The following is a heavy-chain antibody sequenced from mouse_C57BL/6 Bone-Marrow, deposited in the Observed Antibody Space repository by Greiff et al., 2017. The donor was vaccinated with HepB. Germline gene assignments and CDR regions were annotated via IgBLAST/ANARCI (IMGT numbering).Heavy chain of an antibody. CDR1: GYTFTSYW. Sequence: VQLQQPGAELVMPGASVKLSCKASGYTFTSYWMHWVKQRPGQGLEWIGEIDPSDSYTNYNQKFKGKSTLTVDKSSSTAYMQLSSLTSEDSAVYYCAIRQLRLSWFAYGGQGTLVTVSA. V-gene: IGHV1-69*01. J-gene: IGHJ3*01. CDR3: AIRQLRLSWFAY. D-gene: IGHD3-2*02. CDR2: IDPSDSYT.